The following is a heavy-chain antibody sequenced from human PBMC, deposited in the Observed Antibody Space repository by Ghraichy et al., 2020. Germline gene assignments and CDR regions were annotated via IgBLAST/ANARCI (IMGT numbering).Heavy chain of an antibody. CDR2: ISYDGSNK. Sequence: GESLNISCAASGFTFSSYAMHWVRQAPGKGLEWVAVISYDGSNKYYADSVKGRFTISRDNSKNTLYLQMNSLRAEDTAVYYCATAAYRNYFDYWGQGTLVTVSS. J-gene: IGHJ4*02. V-gene: IGHV3-30*04. D-gene: IGHD2-2*01. CDR3: ATAAYRNYFDY. CDR1: GFTFSSYA.